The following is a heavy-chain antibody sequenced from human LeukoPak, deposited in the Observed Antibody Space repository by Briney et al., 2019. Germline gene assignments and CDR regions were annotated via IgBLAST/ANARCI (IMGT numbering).Heavy chain of an antibody. Sequence: GASVKVSCKASGYTFTDYYMHCLRQAPGQGLEWMGWINSNSGGTNYAQKFQDRVTMTRDTSISTAYMELSNLRSDDTAVYYCARVLVPAGGGVVDYWGQGTLVTVSS. CDR3: ARVLVPAGGGVVDY. CDR1: GYTFTDYY. D-gene: IGHD3-16*01. CDR2: INSNSGGT. J-gene: IGHJ4*02. V-gene: IGHV1-2*02.